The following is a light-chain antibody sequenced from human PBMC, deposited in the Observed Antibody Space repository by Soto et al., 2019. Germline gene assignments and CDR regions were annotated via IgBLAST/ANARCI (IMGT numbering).Light chain of an antibody. CDR3: QQSSTTPWT. Sequence: DIQMTQSPSSLSASVGDRVTITCRASQSISTYLNWFQQKPGRAPKHLIYLTSTLQSGVPSRFSGSGSGTDFTLTISSLQPEDFATYYCQQSSTTPWTFGQGTKVDVK. CDR1: QSISTY. V-gene: IGKV1-39*01. CDR2: LTS. J-gene: IGKJ1*01.